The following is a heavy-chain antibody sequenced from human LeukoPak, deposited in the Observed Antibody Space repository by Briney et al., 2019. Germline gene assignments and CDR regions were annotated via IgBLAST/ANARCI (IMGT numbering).Heavy chain of an antibody. CDR1: GYTLTELS. CDR3: ATDSPVGYGDASYYYYYGMDV. V-gene: IGHV1-24*01. Sequence: ASVKVSCKVSGYTLTELSMHWVRQAPGKGLEWMGGFDPEDGETIYAQKFQGRVTMTEDTSTDTAYMELSSLRSEDTAVYYCATDSPVGYGDASYYYYYGMDVRGQGTTVTVSS. D-gene: IGHD4-17*01. CDR2: FDPEDGET. J-gene: IGHJ6*02.